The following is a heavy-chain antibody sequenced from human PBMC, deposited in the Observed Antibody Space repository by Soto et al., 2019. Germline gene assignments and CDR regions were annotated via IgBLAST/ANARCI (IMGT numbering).Heavy chain of an antibody. J-gene: IGHJ4*02. CDR1: GYTLTELS. Sequence: GASVKVSCKVSGYTLTELSMHWVRQAPGQGLEWMGWINPNSGGTNYAQKFQGRVTMTRDTSISTAYMELSRLRSDDTAVYYCARDRVPLRDSSGYYYGYWGQGTLVTVSS. D-gene: IGHD3-22*01. CDR2: INPNSGGT. CDR3: ARDRVPLRDSSGYYYGY. V-gene: IGHV1-2*02.